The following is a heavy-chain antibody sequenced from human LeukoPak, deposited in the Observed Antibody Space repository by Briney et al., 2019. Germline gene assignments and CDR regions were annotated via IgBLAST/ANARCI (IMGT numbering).Heavy chain of an antibody. J-gene: IGHJ5*02. CDR3: ARDRRAVAFYSNWFVP. V-gene: IGHV1-69*04. D-gene: IGHD6-19*01. Sequence: SVKVSCKASGGTFSSYAISWVRQAPGQGLEWMGRIIPIFGVANYAQKFQGRVTITADKSTSTAYMELSSLRSEDTAVYYCARDRRAVAFYSNWFVPWGQGTLVTVSS. CDR2: IIPIFGVA. CDR1: GGTFSSYA.